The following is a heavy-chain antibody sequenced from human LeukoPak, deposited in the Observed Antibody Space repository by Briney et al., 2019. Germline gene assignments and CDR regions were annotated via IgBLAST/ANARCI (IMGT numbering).Heavy chain of an antibody. J-gene: IGHJ4*02. CDR2: IFTSGST. Sequence: SETLYLTCTVSGGSISTYYWSWIRQPAGKGMEWIGRIFTSGSTNYNPSLKSRVTMSVDTSKNQFSLKLSSVTAADTAVYYCARSRVAYYFDYWGQGTLVTVSS. CDR1: GGSISTYY. CDR3: ARSRVAYYFDY. V-gene: IGHV4-4*07.